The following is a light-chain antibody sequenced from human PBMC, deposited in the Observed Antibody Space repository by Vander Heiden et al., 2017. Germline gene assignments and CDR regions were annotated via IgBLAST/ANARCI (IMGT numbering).Light chain of an antibody. V-gene: IGKV3-15*01. J-gene: IGKJ1*01. CDR1: QSVTSK. CDR3: QQYNKWPPWT. Sequence: ELVMTQSPATLSVSPGERASVCCRARQSVTSKLAWYQQKPGQAPRPLIFGASTSATGIPARFSGSGSGTEFPLTISSLQSEDFAVYYCQQYNKWPPWTFEQGTKVEIQ. CDR2: GAS.